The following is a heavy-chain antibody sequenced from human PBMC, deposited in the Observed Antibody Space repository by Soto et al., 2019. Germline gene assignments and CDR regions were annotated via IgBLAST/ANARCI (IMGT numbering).Heavy chain of an antibody. CDR3: AKEGDYYDSSGYYYDY. CDR2: ISYDGSNK. J-gene: IGHJ4*02. CDR1: GFTFSSYG. Sequence: GGSLRLSCAASGFTFSSYGMHWVRQAPGRGLEWVAVISYDGSNKYYADSVKGRFTISRDNSKNTLYLQMNSLRAEDTAVYYCAKEGDYYDSSGYYYDYWGQGTLVTVSS. D-gene: IGHD3-22*01. V-gene: IGHV3-30*18.